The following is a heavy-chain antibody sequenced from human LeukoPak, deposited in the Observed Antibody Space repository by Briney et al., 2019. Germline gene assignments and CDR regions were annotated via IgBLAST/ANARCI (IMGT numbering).Heavy chain of an antibody. V-gene: IGHV3-7*01. D-gene: IGHD2-21*02. Sequence: GESLRLSCAASGFTFSTYSLSWLRQAPGKGLEWVAKINKDGSEKGYVDSVKGRFTIPRDNAKGSLYLQLNSLRAEDTAVYYCARGFQRGDSPVWGQGTLVTVSS. CDR3: ARGFQRGDSPV. CDR2: INKDGSEK. CDR1: GFTFSTYS. J-gene: IGHJ4*02.